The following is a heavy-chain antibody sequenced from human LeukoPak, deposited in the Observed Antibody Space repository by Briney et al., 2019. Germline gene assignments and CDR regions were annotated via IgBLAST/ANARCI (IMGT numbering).Heavy chain of an antibody. J-gene: IGHJ4*02. D-gene: IGHD5/OR15-5a*01. V-gene: IGHV1-46*01. Sequence: ASVKVSCKASGYTFTSYYMHWVRQAPGQGLEWMGIINPSGGSTSYAQKFQGRVTMTRDTSTSTVYMELSSLRSEDTAVYYCARDLRGASGHGRLDYWGQGTLVTVSS. CDR2: INPSGGST. CDR1: GYTFTSYY. CDR3: ARDLRGASGHGRLDY.